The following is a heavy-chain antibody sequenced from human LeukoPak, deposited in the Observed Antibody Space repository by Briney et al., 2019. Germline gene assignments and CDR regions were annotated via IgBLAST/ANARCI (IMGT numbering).Heavy chain of an antibody. V-gene: IGHV1-46*01. J-gene: IGHJ4*02. CDR2: INPGGGST. CDR3: ARGGRPYCSGGSCYYFDY. CDR1: GYTFTSYG. D-gene: IGHD2-15*01. Sequence: ASVKVSCKASGYTFTSYGISWVRQAPGQGLEWMGIINPGGGSTSYAQKFQGRVTMTRDTSTSTVYMELSSLRSEDTAVYYCARGGRPYCSGGSCYYFDYWGQGTLVTVSS.